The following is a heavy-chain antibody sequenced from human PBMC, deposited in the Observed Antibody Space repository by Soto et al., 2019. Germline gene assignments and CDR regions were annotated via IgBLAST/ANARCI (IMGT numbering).Heavy chain of an antibody. Sequence: SETLSLTCTVSGGSISSSRCHWGWIRQPPGKGLEWIASIKYSGTTFYNPSLKSRVTLSVDTSKNQFALKLSSVTAAETAVYYCARHDGFSSGWIFDYWGHGTLVTVSS. D-gene: IGHD6-19*01. CDR2: IKYSGTT. CDR1: GGSISSSRCH. J-gene: IGHJ4*01. CDR3: ARHDGFSSGWIFDY. V-gene: IGHV4-39*01.